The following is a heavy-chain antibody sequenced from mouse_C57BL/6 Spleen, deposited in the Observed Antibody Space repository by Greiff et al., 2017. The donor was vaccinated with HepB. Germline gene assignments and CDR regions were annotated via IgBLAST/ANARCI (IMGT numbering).Heavy chain of an antibody. D-gene: IGHD1-1*01. CDR1: GYTFTSYW. CDR2: IDPSDSET. J-gene: IGHJ4*01. CDR3: ALITTVDYAMDY. V-gene: IGHV1-52*01. Sequence: VQLQQPGAELVRPGSSVKLSCKASGYTFTSYWMHWVKQRPIQGLEWIGNIDPSDSETHYNQKFKDKATLTVDKSSSTAYMQLSSLTSEDSAVYYCALITTVDYAMDYWGQGTSVTVSS.